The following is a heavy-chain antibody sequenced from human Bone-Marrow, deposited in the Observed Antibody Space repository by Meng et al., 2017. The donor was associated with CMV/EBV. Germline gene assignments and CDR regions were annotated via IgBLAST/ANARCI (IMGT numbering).Heavy chain of an antibody. Sequence: GESLKISCAASGFTFSSYAMHWVRQPPGKGLEWVGFIRSKAYGGTTETAASVKGRFTISRDDSKSIAYLQMNSLKTEDTAVYYCSRGWGSYVDYYYYGMDVWGQGTTVTVSS. D-gene: IGHD3-16*01. CDR2: IRSKAYGGTT. CDR1: GFTFSSYA. CDR3: SRGWGSYVDYYYYGMDV. J-gene: IGHJ6*02. V-gene: IGHV3-49*04.